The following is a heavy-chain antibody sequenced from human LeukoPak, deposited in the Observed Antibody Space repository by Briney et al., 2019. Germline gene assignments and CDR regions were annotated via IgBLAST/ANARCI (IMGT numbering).Heavy chain of an antibody. CDR2: INPDGSET. CDR1: GDTFARSW. Sequence: GGSLRLSCAASGDTFARSWMNWVRQAPGKGLEWLANINPDGSETYYVDSLKGRFTISRDNARNLLFLQMNSLRAGDTALYYCGVVYWGQGSPVTVSS. V-gene: IGHV3-7*01. J-gene: IGHJ4*02. D-gene: IGHD2-21*01. CDR3: GVVY.